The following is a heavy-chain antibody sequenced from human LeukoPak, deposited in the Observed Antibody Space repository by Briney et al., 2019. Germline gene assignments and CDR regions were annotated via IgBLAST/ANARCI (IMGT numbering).Heavy chain of an antibody. CDR2: IYPGDSDA. V-gene: IGHV5-51*01. J-gene: IGHJ4*02. CDR3: ARQNDFRLDY. Sequence: GGSLKISCKGSGYTFSSYWIGWVRQMPGKGLEWMGIIYPGDSDARYSPSLQGQVTISVDTSIGTAYLQWSSLKASDTAIYYCARQNDFRLDYWGQGTLVTVSS. D-gene: IGHD3-3*01. CDR1: GYTFSSYW.